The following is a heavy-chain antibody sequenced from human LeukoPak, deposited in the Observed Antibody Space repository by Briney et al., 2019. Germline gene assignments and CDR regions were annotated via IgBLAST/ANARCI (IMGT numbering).Heavy chain of an antibody. CDR2: ISSSSSTI. CDR1: GSTFSSYS. Sequence: GGSLRLSCAASGSTFSSYSMNWVRQAPGKGLEWVSYISSSSSTIYYADSVKGRFTISRDNAKNSLYLQMNSLRDEDTAVYYCARARLRFLEWLGIRDSDYWGQGTLVTVSS. J-gene: IGHJ4*02. CDR3: ARARLRFLEWLGIRDSDY. D-gene: IGHD3-3*01. V-gene: IGHV3-48*02.